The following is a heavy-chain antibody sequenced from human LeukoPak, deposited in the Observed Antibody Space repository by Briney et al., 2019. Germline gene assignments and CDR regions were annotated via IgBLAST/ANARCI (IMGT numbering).Heavy chain of an antibody. Sequence: ASVKVSCKASGGTFSSYAISWVRQAPGQGLEWMGGIIPIFGTANYAQKFQGRVAITADESTSTAYMELSSLRSEDTAVYYCARVYHGDYDYWGQGTLVTVSS. CDR1: GGTFSSYA. J-gene: IGHJ4*02. D-gene: IGHD4-17*01. CDR3: ARVYHGDYDY. CDR2: IIPIFGTA. V-gene: IGHV1-69*01.